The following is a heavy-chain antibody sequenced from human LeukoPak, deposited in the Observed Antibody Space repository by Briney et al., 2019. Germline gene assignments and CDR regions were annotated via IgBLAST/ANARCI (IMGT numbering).Heavy chain of an antibody. CDR1: GGSFSGYY. V-gene: IGHV4-34*01. Sequence: SETLSLTCAVYGGSFSGYYWGWIRQPPGKGLEWIGEINHSGSTNYNPSLKSRVTISVDTSKNQFSLKLSSVTAADTAVYYCARGLGYCDSSPDYWGQGTLVTVSS. CDR2: INHSGST. J-gene: IGHJ4*02. D-gene: IGHD3-22*01. CDR3: ARGLGYCDSSPDY.